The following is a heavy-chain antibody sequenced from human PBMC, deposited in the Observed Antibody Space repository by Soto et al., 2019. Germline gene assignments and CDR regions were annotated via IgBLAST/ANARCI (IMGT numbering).Heavy chain of an antibody. CDR1: GFTFSTYW. Sequence: EVQLVESGGGLVQPGGSLRLSCAASGFTFSTYWMSWVRQAPGKGLEWVANINQDGSEKYYVDSVKGRFTISRDNAKNSLYLQMTSPRADDTAVYYCARARGWNIVIIPAASDHWGQGTLVTVSS. V-gene: IGHV3-7*01. J-gene: IGHJ4*02. CDR2: INQDGSEK. CDR3: ARARGWNIVIIPAASDH. D-gene: IGHD2-2*01.